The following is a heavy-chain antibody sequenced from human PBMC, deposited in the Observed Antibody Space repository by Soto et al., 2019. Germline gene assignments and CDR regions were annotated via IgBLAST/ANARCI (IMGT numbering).Heavy chain of an antibody. V-gene: IGHV1-46*01. CDR3: ATPSGY. J-gene: IGHJ4*02. CDR1: GSTFTSLY. CDR2: IHPSAGST. Sequence: ASGKDCFKAPGSTFTSLYMHLVRQAPGQGLEWMGLIHPSAGSTSYAQSFQGRVTMTSETSTSIVFMDLGSLRSEDTAIYYCATPSGYWGQGTMVTVSS. D-gene: IGHD3-10*01.